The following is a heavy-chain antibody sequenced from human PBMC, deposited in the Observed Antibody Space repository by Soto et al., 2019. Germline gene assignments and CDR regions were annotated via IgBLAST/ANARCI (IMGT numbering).Heavy chain of an antibody. J-gene: IGHJ4*02. V-gene: IGHV3-30-3*01. CDR1: GFTFSTSV. D-gene: IGHD3-22*01. Sequence: QVQLVESGGGVVQPGGSLRLSCAASGFTFSTSVMHCVRQAPGKGLEWMAIISYGGVNKYYADSVKGRFTISRDISESTLYLQMNSLRTEDTAVYYCAREEFEDGRGHFDYWGQGTVVSVSS. CDR3: AREEFEDGRGHFDY. CDR2: ISYGGVNK.